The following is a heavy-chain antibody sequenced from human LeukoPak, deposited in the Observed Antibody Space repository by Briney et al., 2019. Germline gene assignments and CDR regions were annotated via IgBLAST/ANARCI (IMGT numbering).Heavy chain of an antibody. CDR2: IYYSGST. CDR3: ARETYYDILTGSYYFDY. D-gene: IGHD3-9*01. V-gene: IGHV4-31*03. CDR1: GGSISSGGYY. J-gene: IGHJ4*02. Sequence: SETLSLTCTVSGGSISSGGYYWSWIRQHPGKGLEWIGYIYYSGSTYYNPSLKSRVTISVDTSKNQFSLKLSSVTAADTAVYYCARETYYDILTGSYYFDYWGQGTLVTVSS.